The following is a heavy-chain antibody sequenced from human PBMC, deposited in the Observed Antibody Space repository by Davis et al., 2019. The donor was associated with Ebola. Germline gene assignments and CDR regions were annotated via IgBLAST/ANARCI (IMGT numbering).Heavy chain of an antibody. CDR3: AREGPYKDTILYVVHNWFDP. V-gene: IGHV4-34*01. J-gene: IGHJ5*02. CDR2: IYYSGST. D-gene: IGHD2/OR15-2a*01. CDR1: GGSFSGYY. Sequence: MPSETLSLTCAVYGGSFSGYYWGWIRQPPGKGLEWIGSIYYSGSTYYNPSLKSRVTISVDTSKNQFSLKLSSVTAADTAVYYCAREGPYKDTILYVVHNWFDPWGQGTLVTVSS.